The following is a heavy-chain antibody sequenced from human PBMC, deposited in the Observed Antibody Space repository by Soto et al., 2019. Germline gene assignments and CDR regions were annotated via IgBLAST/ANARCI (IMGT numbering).Heavy chain of an antibody. CDR2: IYYSGST. CDR3: VRAPHYYDSSGPNNGWFDP. D-gene: IGHD3-22*01. Sequence: SETLSLTCTVSGGSISSSSYYWGWIRQPPGKGLEWIGSIYYSGSTYYNPSLKSRVTISVDTSKNQFSLKLSSVTAADTAVYYCVRAPHYYDSSGPNNGWFDPWGQGTLVTVSS. V-gene: IGHV4-39*01. CDR1: GGSISSSSYY. J-gene: IGHJ5*02.